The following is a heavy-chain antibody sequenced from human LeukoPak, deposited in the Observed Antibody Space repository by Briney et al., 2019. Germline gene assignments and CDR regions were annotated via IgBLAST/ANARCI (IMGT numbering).Heavy chain of an antibody. V-gene: IGHV4-59*01. CDR1: GGSFSGYY. Sequence: PSETLSLTCAVYGGSFSGYYWSWIRQPPGKGLEWIGYIYYSGSTNYNPSLKSRVTISVDTSKNQFSLKLSSVTAADTAVYYCARGTLYCSSTSCYRRLDYWGQGTLVTVSS. CDR3: ARGTLYCSSTSCYRRLDY. J-gene: IGHJ4*02. CDR2: IYYSGST. D-gene: IGHD2-2*02.